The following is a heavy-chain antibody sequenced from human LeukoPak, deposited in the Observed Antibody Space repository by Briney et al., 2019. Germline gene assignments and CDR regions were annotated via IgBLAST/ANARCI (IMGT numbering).Heavy chain of an antibody. CDR1: EFTFSNYE. CDR3: ARGGYCRGGTCYSLNAFDI. V-gene: IGHV3-48*03. J-gene: IGHJ3*02. D-gene: IGHD2-15*01. CDR2: ISVGGTTI. Sequence: GGSLRLSCAASEFTFSNYEMNWVRDAPGKGLEWVSYISVGGTTIYYTGSVKGRFTISRDNAKNSLYLQINSLRAEDTAVYYCARGGYCRGGTCYSLNAFDIWGQGTVVTVSS.